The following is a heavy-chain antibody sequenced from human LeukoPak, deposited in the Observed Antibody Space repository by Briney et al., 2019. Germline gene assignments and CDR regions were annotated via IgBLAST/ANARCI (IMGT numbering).Heavy chain of an antibody. V-gene: IGHV3-9*03. Sequence: PGRSLRLSCAASGFTFDDYAMHWVRQAPGKGLEWVSGISWNSGSIGYADSVKGRFTIYRDNAKTSLYLQMNSLRAEDMALYYCAKGGGSSPDQHEYFQHWGQGTLVTVSS. CDR1: GFTFDDYA. J-gene: IGHJ1*01. CDR2: ISWNSGSI. D-gene: IGHD2-15*01. CDR3: AKGGGSSPDQHEYFQH.